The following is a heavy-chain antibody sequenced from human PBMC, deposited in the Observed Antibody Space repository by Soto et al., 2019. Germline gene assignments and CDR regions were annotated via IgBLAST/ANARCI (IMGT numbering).Heavy chain of an antibody. D-gene: IGHD1-1*01. CDR1: GLTFRTYA. CDR2: ISGGGGNT. CDR3: AKDLTIGSTGWFDP. J-gene: IGHJ5*02. V-gene: IGHV3-23*01. Sequence: EVQLLESGGGLVQPGGSLRLSCAASGLTFRTYAMSWVRQAPGKGLEWVSSISGGGGNTYYADSVQGRFRITRDNSKNSPYLQMNSLSAEETAVYYCAKDLTIGSTGWFDPWGQGTLVNGS.